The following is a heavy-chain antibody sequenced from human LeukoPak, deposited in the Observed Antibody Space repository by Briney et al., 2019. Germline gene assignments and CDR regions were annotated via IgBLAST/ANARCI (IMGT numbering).Heavy chain of an antibody. Sequence: PSETLSLTCTVSGGSISSSSYYWGWIRQPPGKGLEWIGSIYYSGSTYYNPSLKSRVTISVDTSKNQFSLKLSSVTAADTAVYYCARGSAGLRDDAFDIWGQGTMVTVSS. D-gene: IGHD5-24*01. CDR3: ARGSAGLRDDAFDI. CDR1: GGSISSSSYY. CDR2: IYYSGST. J-gene: IGHJ3*02. V-gene: IGHV4-39*01.